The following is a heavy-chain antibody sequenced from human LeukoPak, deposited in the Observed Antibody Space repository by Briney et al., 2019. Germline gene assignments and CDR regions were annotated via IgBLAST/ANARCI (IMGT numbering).Heavy chain of an antibody. CDR1: GGTFSSYA. J-gene: IGHJ4*02. CDR2: IIPIFGTA. D-gene: IGHD1-14*01. V-gene: IGHV1-69*05. Sequence: ASVKVSCKASGGTFSSYAISWVRQAPGQGLEWMGGIIPIFGTANYAQKFQGRVTITTDESTSTAYMELSSLRSEDTAVYYCARGATGTRALDYWGQGTLVTVSS. CDR3: ARGATGTRALDY.